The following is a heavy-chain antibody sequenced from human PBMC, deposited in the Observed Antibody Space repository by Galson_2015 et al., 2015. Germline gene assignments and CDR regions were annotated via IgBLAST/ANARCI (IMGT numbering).Heavy chain of an antibody. CDR1: GFTFSSYD. CDR3: ARPFLGDGYNTFDY. Sequence: SLRLSCAASGFTFSSYDMHWVRQAPGKGLEWVAFIWYDGSNKYHADSVKGRFTISRDNSKNTLYLQMNSLKASDTAMYYCARPFLGDGYNTFDYWGQGTLVTVPS. V-gene: IGHV3-33*01. CDR2: IWYDGSNK. D-gene: IGHD5-24*01. J-gene: IGHJ4*02.